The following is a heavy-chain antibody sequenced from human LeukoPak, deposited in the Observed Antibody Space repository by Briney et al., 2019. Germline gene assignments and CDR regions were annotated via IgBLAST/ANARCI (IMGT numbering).Heavy chain of an antibody. Sequence: GGSLRLSCAASGFTFSSSWMSWARQAPGKGLEWVANIQQDGSDKYYVDSVKGRFTISRDNAKNSLYLQMNSLRADDTAIYYCARAGELRYMDVWGKGTTVTVSS. CDR3: ARAGELRYMDV. V-gene: IGHV3-7*01. CDR2: IQQDGSDK. J-gene: IGHJ6*03. CDR1: GFTFSSSW. D-gene: IGHD3-16*01.